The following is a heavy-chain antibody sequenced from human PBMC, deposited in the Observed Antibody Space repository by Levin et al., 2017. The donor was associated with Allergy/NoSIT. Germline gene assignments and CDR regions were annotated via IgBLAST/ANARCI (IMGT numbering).Heavy chain of an antibody. V-gene: IGHV3-23*01. J-gene: IGHJ4*02. CDR3: AKSYSSSWSRHFDY. D-gene: IGHD6-13*01. CDR1: GFTFSNYA. CDR2: ISGSGDTT. Sequence: PGGSLRLSCAASGFTFSNYAMSWVRQAPGKGLEWVSAISGSGDTTYYADSVKGRFTISRDTSKNTLYLQMNSLRAEDTAVYYCAKSYSSSWSRHFDYWGQGTLVTVSS.